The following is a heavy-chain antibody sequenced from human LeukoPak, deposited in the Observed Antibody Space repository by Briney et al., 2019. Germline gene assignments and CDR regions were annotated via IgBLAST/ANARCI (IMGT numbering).Heavy chain of an antibody. D-gene: IGHD6-25*01. J-gene: IGHJ4*02. CDR2: IKGDGITT. CDR3: ARDQHVAAADY. V-gene: IGHV3-74*01. Sequence: GGSLRLSCAAPGFIFSHYWMHWVRHVPGKGLEWVSRIKGDGITTNYVDSVKGRFIISRDNAENTVYLQMNNVRPEDTGMYYCARDQHVAAADYWGQGTLVTVSS. CDR1: GFIFSHYW.